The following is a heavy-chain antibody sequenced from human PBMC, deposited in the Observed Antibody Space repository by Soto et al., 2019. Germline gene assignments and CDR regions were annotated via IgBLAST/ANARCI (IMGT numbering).Heavy chain of an antibody. CDR2: IIPIFGTA. J-gene: IGHJ4*02. D-gene: IGHD3-22*01. Sequence: QVQLVQSGAEVKKPGSSVKVSCKASGGTFSSYAISWVRQAPGQGLEWMGGIIPIFGTANYAQKFRGRVTITADESTSTAYMELSSLRSEDTAVYYCARSGVTYYYDSSGRRFDYWGQGTLVTVSS. CDR3: ARSGVTYYYDSSGRRFDY. CDR1: GGTFSSYA. V-gene: IGHV1-69*01.